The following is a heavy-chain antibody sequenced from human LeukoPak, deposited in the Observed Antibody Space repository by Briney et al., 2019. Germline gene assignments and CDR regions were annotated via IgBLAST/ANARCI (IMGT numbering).Heavy chain of an antibody. V-gene: IGHV4-61*01. CDR2: IYYSGST. J-gene: IGHJ3*02. Sequence: SETLSLTCTVSGGSISSSSYYWSWVRQPPGKGLEWIGYIYYSGSTNYNPSLKSRVTISVDTSKNQFSLKLSSVTAADTAVYYCARGIAAAGRGQDAFDIWGQGTMVTVSS. D-gene: IGHD6-13*01. CDR1: GGSISSSSYY. CDR3: ARGIAAAGRGQDAFDI.